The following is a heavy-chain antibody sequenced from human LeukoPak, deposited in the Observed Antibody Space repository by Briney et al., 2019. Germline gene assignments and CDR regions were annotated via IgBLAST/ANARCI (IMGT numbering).Heavy chain of an antibody. V-gene: IGHV3-30-3*01. CDR3: ARAALATGYSSSWYSWLGAEYFQH. J-gene: IGHJ1*01. D-gene: IGHD6-13*01. Sequence: GRSLRLSCAASGFTFSSYAMHWVRQAPGKGLEWVAVISYDGSNKYYADSVKGRFTISRDNSKNTLYLQMNSLRAEDTAVYYCARAALATGYSSSWYSWLGAEYFQHWGQGTLVTVTS. CDR1: GFTFSSYA. CDR2: ISYDGSNK.